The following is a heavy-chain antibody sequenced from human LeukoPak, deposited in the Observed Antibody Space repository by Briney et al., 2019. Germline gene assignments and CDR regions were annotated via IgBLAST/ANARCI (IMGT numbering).Heavy chain of an antibody. CDR3: ARVDYGDYVDY. CDR1: GFTFSNAW. D-gene: IGHD4-17*01. V-gene: IGHV3-72*01. Sequence: GGSLRLSCAASGFTFSNAWMSWVRQAPGKGLEWVGRTRNKANSYTTEYAASVKGRFTISRDDSKNSLYLQMNSLKTEDTAVYYCARVDYGDYVDYWGQGTLVTVSS. CDR2: TRNKANSYTT. J-gene: IGHJ4*02.